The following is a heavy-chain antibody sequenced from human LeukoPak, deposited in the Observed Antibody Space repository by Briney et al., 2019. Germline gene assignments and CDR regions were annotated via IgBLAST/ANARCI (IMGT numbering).Heavy chain of an antibody. CDR2: IYTSGST. CDR3: ASHQSGGSSDDY. CDR1: GGSISSRSYY. V-gene: IGHV4-61*02. J-gene: IGHJ4*02. D-gene: IGHD6-13*01. Sequence: SETLSLTCTVSGGSISSRSYYWSWIRQPAGKGLEWIGRIYTSGSTNYNPSLKSRVIISVDTSKNQFSLKLSSVTAADTAVYYCASHQSGGSSDDYWGQGTLVTVSS.